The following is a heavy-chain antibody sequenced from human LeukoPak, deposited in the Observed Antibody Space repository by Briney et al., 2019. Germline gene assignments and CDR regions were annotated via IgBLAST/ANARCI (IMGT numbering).Heavy chain of an antibody. CDR2: ISYSGST. Sequence: QTSETLSLTCTASGGSISSYYWSWIRQPPGKGLEWIGSISYSGSTYYNPSLKSRVTISVDTSKNQFSLKLSSVTAADTAVYYCARRFRDRYYYDSSGYGVGNYFDYWGQGTLVTVSS. J-gene: IGHJ4*02. CDR3: ARRFRDRYYYDSSGYGVGNYFDY. D-gene: IGHD3-22*01. CDR1: GGSISSYY. V-gene: IGHV4-39*01.